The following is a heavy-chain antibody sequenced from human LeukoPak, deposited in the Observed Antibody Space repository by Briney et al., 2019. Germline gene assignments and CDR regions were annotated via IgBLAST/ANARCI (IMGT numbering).Heavy chain of an antibody. CDR1: GFTFEDYA. J-gene: IGHJ4*02. Sequence: PGGSLRLSCAASGFTFEDYAMHWVRRGPGKGLEWVSLISGNGNNIYYADSVKGRFTISRDNSKNSLYLQMNSLRTEDTALYYCAKDLPQYYDFWSGYYGGFDYWGQGTLVTVSS. CDR2: ISGNGNNI. D-gene: IGHD3-3*01. CDR3: AKDLPQYYDFWSGYYGGFDY. V-gene: IGHV3-43*02.